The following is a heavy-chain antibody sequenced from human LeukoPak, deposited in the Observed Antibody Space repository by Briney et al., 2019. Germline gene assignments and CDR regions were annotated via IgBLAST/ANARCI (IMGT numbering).Heavy chain of an antibody. CDR2: INHSGST. V-gene: IGHV4-34*01. D-gene: IGHD3-16*02. Sequence: SETLSLTCAVYGGSFSGYYWSWIRQPPGKGREWIGEINHSGSTNYNPSLKSRVTVSVDTSKNQFSLKLSSVTAADTAVYYCARGDVFGGVIVPFDYWGQGTLVTVSS. CDR1: GGSFSGYY. CDR3: ARGDVFGGVIVPFDY. J-gene: IGHJ4*02.